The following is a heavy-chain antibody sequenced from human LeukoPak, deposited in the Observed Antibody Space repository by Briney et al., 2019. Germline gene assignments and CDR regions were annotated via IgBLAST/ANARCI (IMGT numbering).Heavy chain of an antibody. CDR2: IIPIFGTA. CDR1: GGTFSSYA. CDR3: ARGYCSSTSCYPYYYYGIDV. D-gene: IGHD2-2*01. V-gene: IGHV1-69*06. Sequence: ASVKVSCKASGGTFSSYAISWVRQAPGQGLEWMGGIIPIFGTANYAQKFQGRVTIAADKSTSTAYMELSSLRSEDTAVYYCARGYCSSTSCYPYYYYGIDVWGKGTTVTVSS. J-gene: IGHJ6*04.